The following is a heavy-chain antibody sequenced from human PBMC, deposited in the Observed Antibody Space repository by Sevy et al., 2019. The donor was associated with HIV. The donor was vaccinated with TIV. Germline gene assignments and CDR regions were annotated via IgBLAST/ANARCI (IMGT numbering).Heavy chain of an antibody. Sequence: SETLSLTCAVYGESFSNYYWSWIRLSPGKGLESIGEIDHSGRSDYTPSLKSRVTMSVDTSKNQFSLKRTSVTAADTAVYYCARGPKPLRSDYGDYRGVGYYFDSWGQGTLVTVSS. J-gene: IGHJ4*02. CDR1: GESFSNYY. CDR2: IDHSGRS. V-gene: IGHV4-34*01. D-gene: IGHD4-17*01. CDR3: ARGPKPLRSDYGDYRGVGYYFDS.